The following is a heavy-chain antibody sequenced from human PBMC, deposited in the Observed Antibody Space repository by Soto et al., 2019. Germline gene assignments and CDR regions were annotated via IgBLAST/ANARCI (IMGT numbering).Heavy chain of an antibody. CDR2: IIPIFGTA. V-gene: IGHV1-69*13. Sequence: SVKVSCKASGGTLSSYAISWVRQAPGQGLEWMGGIIPIFGTANYAQKFQGRVTITADESTSTAYMELSSLRSEDTAVYYCARGRAPWHYYDSSGYSSRSYYYYYGMDVWGQGTTVTVSS. J-gene: IGHJ6*02. CDR1: GGTLSSYA. CDR3: ARGRAPWHYYDSSGYSSRSYYYYYGMDV. D-gene: IGHD3-22*01.